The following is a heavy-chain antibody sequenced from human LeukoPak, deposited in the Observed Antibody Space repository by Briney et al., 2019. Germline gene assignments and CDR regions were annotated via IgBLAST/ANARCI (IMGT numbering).Heavy chain of an antibody. J-gene: IGHJ3*01. CDR3: ARLPLDSNHPNAFDF. V-gene: IGHV4-39*01. CDR2: IYYSGST. CDR1: GGSISSSSYY. Sequence: SETLSLTCTVSGGSISSSSYYWGWIRQPPGTGLEWIGSIYYSGSTYYNPSLKSRVTISVDTSKNQFSLRLSSVTAADTAVYYCARLPLDSNHPNAFDFWGQGTMVTVSS. D-gene: IGHD4-11*01.